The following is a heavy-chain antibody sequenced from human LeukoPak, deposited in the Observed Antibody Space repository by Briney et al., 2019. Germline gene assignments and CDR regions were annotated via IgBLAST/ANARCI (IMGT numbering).Heavy chain of an antibody. V-gene: IGHV3-15*01. CDR1: GFSFSTAW. D-gene: IGHD2-15*01. J-gene: IGHJ5*02. CDR2: IRSKSYGDTT. Sequence: PGGSLRLSCAASGFSFSTAWMSWVRQAPGKGLEWVGRIRSKSYGDTTDYAAPVKGRFTISRDDSENTLYLQMSSLKIVDTAVYYCTTDLGGYYTGGSCYTGLYNCFDPWGQGTLVTVSS. CDR3: TTDLGGYYTGGSCYTGLYNCFDP.